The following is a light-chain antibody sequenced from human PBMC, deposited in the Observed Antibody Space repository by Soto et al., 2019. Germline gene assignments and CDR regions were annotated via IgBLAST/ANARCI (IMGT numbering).Light chain of an antibody. CDR1: QSVSGN. CDR3: QQYDNWPPLT. Sequence: EIVMTQSPATLSVSPGERATLSCRASQSVSGNLAWYQQKPGQAPMLLIYAASTRATGIPDRFSGSGSGTEFSLTISRLQSEDFAVYYCQQYDNWPPLTFGPGTKVDIK. V-gene: IGKV3-15*01. J-gene: IGKJ3*01. CDR2: AAS.